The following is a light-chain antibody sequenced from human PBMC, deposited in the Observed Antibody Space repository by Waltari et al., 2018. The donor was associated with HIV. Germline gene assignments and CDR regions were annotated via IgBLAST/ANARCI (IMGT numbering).Light chain of an antibody. CDR1: TSNVGSNY. J-gene: IGLJ2*01. Sequence: QSVLTQTPSMSGTPGQRVTLSCSGSTSNVGSNYVYWYPQFPGTTPRLVIHTNNQRPSGVPDRFSASKSGTSAFLAINSLRSEDEAIYFCAAWDDGLDTPVFGGGTSLTVL. CDR2: TNN. V-gene: IGLV1-47*01. CDR3: AAWDDGLDTPV.